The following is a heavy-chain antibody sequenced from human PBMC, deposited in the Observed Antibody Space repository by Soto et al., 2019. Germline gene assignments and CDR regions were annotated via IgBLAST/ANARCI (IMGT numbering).Heavy chain of an antibody. D-gene: IGHD3-10*01. CDR2: ISAYNGNT. J-gene: IGHJ3*02. CDR3: AREWTTYYYGSGSDGVFDI. V-gene: IGHV1-18*01. CDR1: GYTFTSYG. Sequence: ASVKVSCKASGYTFTSYGISWVRQAPGQGLEWMGWISAYNGNTNYAQKLQGRVTMTTDTSTGTAYMELRSLRSDDTAVYYCAREWTTYYYGSGSDGVFDIWGQGTMVTVSS.